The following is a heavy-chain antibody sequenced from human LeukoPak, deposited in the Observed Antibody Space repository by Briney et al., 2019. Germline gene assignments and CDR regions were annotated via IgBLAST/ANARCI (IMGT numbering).Heavy chain of an antibody. CDR1: GASIITTDW. J-gene: IGHJ5*02. CDR3: AGRRPWFDP. V-gene: IGHV4-4*02. CDR2: VYHSGTT. Sequence: SETLSLTCAVSGASIITTDWWSWVRQPPGKGLEWIGDVYHSGTTNYNSALKSRVTISVDKSKNQFSLEVNSVTAGDTAVYYCAGRRPWFDPWGQGVLVTVSS.